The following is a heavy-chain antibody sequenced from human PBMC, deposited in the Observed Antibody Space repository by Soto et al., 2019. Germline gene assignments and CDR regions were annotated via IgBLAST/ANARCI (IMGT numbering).Heavy chain of an antibody. J-gene: IGHJ6*02. V-gene: IGHV1-69*01. Sequence: QVQLVQSGAEVKKPGSSVKVSCKASGGTFSSYAISWVRQAPGQGLEWMGGIIPIFGTANYAQKFQGRVTITADESTSTAYMELSSLRSEDTAVYYCARDRIAVAGTRGRYYYGMDVWGQGTTVTVSS. D-gene: IGHD6-19*01. CDR3: ARDRIAVAGTRGRYYYGMDV. CDR2: IIPIFGTA. CDR1: GGTFSSYA.